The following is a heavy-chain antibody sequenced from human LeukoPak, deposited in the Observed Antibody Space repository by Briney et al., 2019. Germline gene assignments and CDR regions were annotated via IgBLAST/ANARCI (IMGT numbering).Heavy chain of an antibody. V-gene: IGHV3-33*01. J-gene: IGHJ3*02. CDR2: IWSDGNIK. CDR3: ARVGSGSYFLDALDI. CDR1: GFSFKNYG. Sequence: GGSLRLSCIASGFSFKNYGMHRVRQAPGKGLEWLAVIWSDGNIKYYADSVKGRFSISRDNFKNILYLQMNSLRAEDTAVYYCARVGSGSYFLDALDIWGQGTMVTVSS. D-gene: IGHD1-26*01.